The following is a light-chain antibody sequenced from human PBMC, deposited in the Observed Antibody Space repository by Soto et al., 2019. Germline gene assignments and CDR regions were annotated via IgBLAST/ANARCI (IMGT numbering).Light chain of an antibody. J-gene: IGKJ1*01. Sequence: EVAMTQSPGTLSVSPGERATLSCKASQRLSTKIAWYQQTPGQAPRLLIYDASTRATGIPVRFSGGGSGTEFTLTISSLQSEDFAIYYCQQYNYWPRTFGQGTKVEI. V-gene: IGKV3-15*01. CDR2: DAS. CDR3: QQYNYWPRT. CDR1: QRLSTK.